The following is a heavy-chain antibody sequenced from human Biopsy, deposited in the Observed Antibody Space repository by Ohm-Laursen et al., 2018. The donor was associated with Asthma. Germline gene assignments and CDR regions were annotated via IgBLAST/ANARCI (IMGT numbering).Heavy chain of an antibody. D-gene: IGHD1-26*01. J-gene: IGHJ4*02. CDR3: ARDGTDMNEATPKDY. Sequence: GSLRLSCAASGFTFSSYSMNWVRQAPGKGLEWVSSISSSSSYIYYADSVKGRFTISRDNAKNSLYLQMNSLRAEDTAVYYCARDGTDMNEATPKDYWGQGTLVTVSS. CDR2: ISSSSSYI. CDR1: GFTFSSYS. V-gene: IGHV3-21*01.